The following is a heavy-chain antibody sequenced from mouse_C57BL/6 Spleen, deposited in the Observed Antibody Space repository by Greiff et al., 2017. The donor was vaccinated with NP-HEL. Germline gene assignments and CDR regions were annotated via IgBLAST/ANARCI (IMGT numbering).Heavy chain of an antibody. CDR1: GYTFTDYE. J-gene: IGHJ3*01. Sequence: QVHVKQSGAELVRPGASVTLSCKASGYTFTDYEMHWVKQTPVHGLEWIGAIDPETGGTAYNQKFKGKAILTADKSSSTAYMELRSLTSEDSAVYYCTRYFFAYWGQGTLVTVSA. CDR3: TRYFFAY. V-gene: IGHV1-15*01. CDR2: IDPETGGT.